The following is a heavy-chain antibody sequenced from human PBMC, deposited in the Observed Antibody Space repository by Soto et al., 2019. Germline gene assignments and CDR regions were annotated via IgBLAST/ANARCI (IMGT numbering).Heavy chain of an antibody. CDR3: ARDRDTYCSDGVCSGPYFDY. CDR1: GFTFSSYS. CDR2: ISTDSNTI. J-gene: IGHJ4*02. D-gene: IGHD2-15*01. Sequence: LRLSCAASGFTFSSYSINWVRQAPGKGLEWISYISTDSNTIYYADSVKGRFTISRDNAKNSLFLQMNSLRDEDTAVYFCARDRDTYCSDGVCSGPYFDYWGRGTLVTVSS. V-gene: IGHV3-48*02.